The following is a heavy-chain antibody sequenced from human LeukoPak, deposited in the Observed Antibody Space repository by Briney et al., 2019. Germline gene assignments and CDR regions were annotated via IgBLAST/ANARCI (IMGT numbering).Heavy chain of an antibody. Sequence: GGSLRLSCAASGFTFSDYYMSWIRQAPGKGLEWVSYISSSGSTIYYADSVKGRFTISRDSAKNSLYLQMNSLRAEDTAVYYCARGALDIVVVTAAHYYYYGMDVWGQGTTVTVSS. CDR1: GFTFSDYY. V-gene: IGHV3-11*01. CDR2: ISSSGSTI. D-gene: IGHD2-2*01. J-gene: IGHJ6*02. CDR3: ARGALDIVVVTAAHYYYYGMDV.